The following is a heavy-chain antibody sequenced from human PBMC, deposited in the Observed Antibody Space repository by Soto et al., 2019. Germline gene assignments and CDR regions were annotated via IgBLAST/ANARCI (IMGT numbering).Heavy chain of an antibody. D-gene: IGHD5-18*01. V-gene: IGHV4-34*01. Sequence: SETLSLTCAVYGGSFSGYYWSWIRQPPGKGLEWIGEINHSGSTDYNPSLKSRVTISVDTSKNQFSLKLSSVTAADTAVYYCARGGYSYGLRYYYYGMDVWGQGTTVTVSS. CDR1: GGSFSGYY. J-gene: IGHJ6*02. CDR2: INHSGST. CDR3: ARGGYSYGLRYYYYGMDV.